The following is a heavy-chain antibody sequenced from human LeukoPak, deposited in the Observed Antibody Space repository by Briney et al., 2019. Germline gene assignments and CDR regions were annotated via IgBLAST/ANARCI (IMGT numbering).Heavy chain of an antibody. CDR1: GGSFSGYY. CDR2: IHHSGST. CDR3: ARGGIAAAGWFDP. V-gene: IGHV4-34*01. J-gene: IGHJ5*02. Sequence: SETLSLTCAVYGGSFSGYYWSWIRQPPGKGLEWIGEIHHSGSTNYNPSLKTRVTISVDTSKNQFSLKLSSVTAADTAVYYCARGGIAAAGWFDPWGQGTLVTVSS. D-gene: IGHD6-13*01.